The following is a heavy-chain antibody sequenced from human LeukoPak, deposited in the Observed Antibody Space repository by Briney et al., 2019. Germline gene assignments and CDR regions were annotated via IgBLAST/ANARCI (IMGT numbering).Heavy chain of an antibody. V-gene: IGHV5-51*01. J-gene: IGHJ5*02. Sequence: GESLKISCRVSGDGFDNYWIGWVRHMSGEGLQWVAIIHPSSSATHYSPSFQGRVSISADKAITPAYLQWNSLRTSDTAIYFCARRAHLAHLGVDRFDPWDKGTLVPV. D-gene: IGHD2-8*01. CDR3: ARRAHLAHLGVDRFDP. CDR1: GDGFDNYW. CDR2: IHPSSSAT.